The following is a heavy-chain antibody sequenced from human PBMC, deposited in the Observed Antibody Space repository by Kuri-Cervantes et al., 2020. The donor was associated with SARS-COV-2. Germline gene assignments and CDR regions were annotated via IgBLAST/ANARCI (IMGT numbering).Heavy chain of an antibody. V-gene: IGHV5-51*01. CDR1: GYSFTSYW. Sequence: KVSCKGSGYSFTSYWIGWVRQMPGKGLEWMGIIYPGDSDTRYGPSFQGQVTISADKSISTAYLQWSSLKASDTAMYYCARLVDIVVVPAAQRGWFDPWGQGTLVTVSS. CDR2: IYPGDSDT. J-gene: IGHJ5*02. D-gene: IGHD2-2*01. CDR3: ARLVDIVVVPAAQRGWFDP.